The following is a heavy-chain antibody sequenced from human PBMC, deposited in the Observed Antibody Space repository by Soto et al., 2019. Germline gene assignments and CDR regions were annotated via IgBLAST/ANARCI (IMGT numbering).Heavy chain of an antibody. CDR3: ARDGYCSGGSCYSVPVFDY. CDR1: GFTFSSYG. Sequence: LRLSCAASGFTFSSYGMHWVRQAPGKGLEWVAVIWYDGSNKYYADSVKGRFTISRDNSKNTLYLQMNSLRAEDTAVYYCARDGYCSGGSCYSVPVFDYWGQGTLVTVSS. D-gene: IGHD2-15*01. V-gene: IGHV3-33*01. J-gene: IGHJ4*02. CDR2: IWYDGSNK.